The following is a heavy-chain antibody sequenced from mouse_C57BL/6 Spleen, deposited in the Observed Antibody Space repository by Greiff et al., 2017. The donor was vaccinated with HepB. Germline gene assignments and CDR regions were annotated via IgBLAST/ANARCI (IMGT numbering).Heavy chain of an antibody. CDR3: ARSNWDYFDY. CDR2: INPNNGGT. D-gene: IGHD4-1*01. Sequence: VQLQQSGPELVKPGASVKIPCKASGSTFTDYNMDWVKQSHGKSLEWIGDINPNNGGTIYNQKFKGKATLTVDKSSSTAYMELRSLTSEDTAVYYCARSNWDYFDYWGQGTTLTVSS. J-gene: IGHJ2*01. V-gene: IGHV1-18*01. CDR1: GSTFTDYN.